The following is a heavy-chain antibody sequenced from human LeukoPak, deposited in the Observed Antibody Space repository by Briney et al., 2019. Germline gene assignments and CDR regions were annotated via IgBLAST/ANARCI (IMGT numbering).Heavy chain of an antibody. V-gene: IGHV4-30-4*08. D-gene: IGHD3-16*01. J-gene: IGHJ4*02. CDR1: GGSISSGDYY. CDR3: ARRNDPYYFDY. CDR2: IYYSGSS. Sequence: SQTLSLTCTVSGGSISSGDYYWSWIRQPPGKGLEWIGYIYYSGSSFYNPSLKSRLTISVDMSKNHFSLNLSSVTAADTAVYYCARRNDPYYFDYWGQGTLVTVSS.